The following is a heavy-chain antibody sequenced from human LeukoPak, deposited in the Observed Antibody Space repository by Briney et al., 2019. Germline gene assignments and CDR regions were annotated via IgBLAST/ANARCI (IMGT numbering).Heavy chain of an antibody. CDR2: ICYSGST. CDR3: ARLKGFGEENWFDP. CDR1: GGSISSSSYY. Sequence: SETLSLTCTVSGGSISSSSYYWGWIRQPPGKGLEWIGSICYSGSTYYNPSLKSRVTISVDTSKNQFSLKLSSVTAADTAVYYCARLKGFGEENWFDPWGQGTLVTVSS. D-gene: IGHD3-10*01. V-gene: IGHV4-39*01. J-gene: IGHJ5*02.